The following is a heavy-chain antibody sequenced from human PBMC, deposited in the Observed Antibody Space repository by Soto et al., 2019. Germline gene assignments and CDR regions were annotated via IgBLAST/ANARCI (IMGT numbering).Heavy chain of an antibody. Sequence: PSETLSLTCTVSGGSISSYYWSWIRQPPGKGLEWIGYIYYSGSTNYNPSLKSRVTISVDTSKNQFSLKLRSVTAADTAEYYRAILWYRRASYIVPESFQHWGQGTLVTVS. V-gene: IGHV4-59*01. J-gene: IGHJ1*01. CDR1: GGSISSYY. D-gene: IGHD1-26*01. CDR2: IYYSGST. CDR3: AILWYRRASYIVPESFQH.